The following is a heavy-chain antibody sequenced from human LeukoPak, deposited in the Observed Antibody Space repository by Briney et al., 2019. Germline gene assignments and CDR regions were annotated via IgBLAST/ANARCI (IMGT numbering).Heavy chain of an antibody. J-gene: IGHJ4*02. V-gene: IGHV4-59*01. CDR2: IYYSGST. Sequence: SETLSLTCTVSGGSISSYYWSWIRQPPGKGLEWIGYIYYSGSTNYNPSLKSRVTISVDTSKNQFSLKLSSVTAADTAVYYCARDSGTGGVDYWGQGTLVTVSS. D-gene: IGHD3-10*01. CDR1: GGSISSYY. CDR3: ARDSGTGGVDY.